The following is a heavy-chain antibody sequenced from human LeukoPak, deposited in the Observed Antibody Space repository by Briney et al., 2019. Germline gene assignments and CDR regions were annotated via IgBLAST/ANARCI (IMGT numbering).Heavy chain of an antibody. CDR3: ARDLRRDCSTTTCYAFDY. Sequence: PGGSLRLSCVASGFTFSDYYMSWIRQAPGKGLEWVSYISSSGSTIYYADSVKGRFTISRDNAKNTLYLQMNSLRADDTAVYYCARDLRRDCSTTTCYAFDYWGQGTLVTVSS. J-gene: IGHJ4*02. D-gene: IGHD2-2*01. CDR2: ISSSGSTI. V-gene: IGHV3-11*01. CDR1: GFTFSDYY.